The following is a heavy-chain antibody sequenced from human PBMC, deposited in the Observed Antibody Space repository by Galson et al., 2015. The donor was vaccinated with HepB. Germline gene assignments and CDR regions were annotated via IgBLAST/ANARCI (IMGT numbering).Heavy chain of an antibody. J-gene: IGHJ4*02. CDR2: ITPLFGTA. CDR1: GGTFSRYT. Sequence: SVKVSCKASGGTFSRYTISWVRQAPGQGLEWMGGITPLFGTAKYAQRFQGRVTITADESTNTVYMDLSGLRSEDTAVYYCAREGIASAANPADYWGQGTLVTVSS. D-gene: IGHD6-13*01. V-gene: IGHV1-69*13. CDR3: AREGIASAANPADY.